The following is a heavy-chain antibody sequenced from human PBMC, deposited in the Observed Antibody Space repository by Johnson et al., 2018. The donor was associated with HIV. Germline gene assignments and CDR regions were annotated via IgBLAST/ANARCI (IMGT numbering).Heavy chain of an antibody. D-gene: IGHD6-19*01. Sequence: EVQLVESGGGLVQPGGSLRLSCAVSGFTFNTYWMHWVRQAPGKGLVWVARINTAGGSTSYVDSVKGRFTISRDNSKNTLYMQMNSLRPEDTAVYYCAKIGQWRERLDAFDVWGQGTMVTVSS. CDR2: INTAGGST. V-gene: IGHV3-74*01. J-gene: IGHJ3*01. CDR1: GFTFNTYW. CDR3: AKIGQWRERLDAFDV.